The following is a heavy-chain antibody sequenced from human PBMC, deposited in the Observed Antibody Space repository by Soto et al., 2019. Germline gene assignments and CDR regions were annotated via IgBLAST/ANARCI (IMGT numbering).Heavy chain of an antibody. Sequence: QVQLQESGPGLVKPSQTLSLTCTVSGGSISSGGSYWSWIRQHPGKGLEWIGYIYYSGSTYYNPSLKSRVTISVDTSKNQFSRKLSSVTAADTAVYYCARTSYDSSGTAADPWGQGTLVTVSS. CDR1: GGSISSGGSY. V-gene: IGHV4-31*03. D-gene: IGHD3-22*01. CDR3: ARTSYDSSGTAADP. J-gene: IGHJ5*02. CDR2: IYYSGST.